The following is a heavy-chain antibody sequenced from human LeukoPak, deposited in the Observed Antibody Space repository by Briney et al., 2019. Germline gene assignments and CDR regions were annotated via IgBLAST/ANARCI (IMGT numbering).Heavy chain of an antibody. CDR3: ARDRGGSSSAFDP. D-gene: IGHD6-6*01. CDR2: IIPILGIA. V-gene: IGHV1-69*04. J-gene: IGHJ5*02. CDR1: GGTFSSYT. Sequence: KVSCKASGGTFSSYTISWVRQAPGQGLEWMGRIIPILGIANYAQKFQGRVTITADKSTSTAYMELSSLRSEDTAVYYCARDRGGSSSAFDPWGQGTLVTVSS.